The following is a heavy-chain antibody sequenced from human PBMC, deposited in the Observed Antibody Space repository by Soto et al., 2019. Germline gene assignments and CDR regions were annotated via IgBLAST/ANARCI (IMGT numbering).Heavy chain of an antibody. CDR2: IYYTGST. CDR3: ASHAYLVPFDP. J-gene: IGHJ5*02. Sequence: SETLSLTCSVSGGSIGTYYWSWIRQSPGKGLEWIGYIYYTGSTKYNPTLKSRVTISLDTSKNQFSLKLSSVTAADTAVYYCASHAYLVPFDPWAQRTLVTGSS. V-gene: IGHV4-59*08. D-gene: IGHD6-6*01. CDR1: GGSIGTYY.